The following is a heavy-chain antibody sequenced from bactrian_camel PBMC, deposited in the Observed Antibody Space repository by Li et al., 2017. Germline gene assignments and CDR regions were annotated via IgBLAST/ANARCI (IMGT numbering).Heavy chain of an antibody. CDR1: NYTYSYN. D-gene: IGHD3*01. V-gene: IGHV3S40*01. CDR3: NSESFGLKVGCPLGH. CDR2: ISAGNGLT. J-gene: IGHJ6*01. Sequence: DVQLVESGGGSIQAGGSLRLSCASSNYTYSYNWAWFRQAPGKEREGVAIISAGNGLTSYTDSVKGRFTISQDLAKNTVYLQMNSLKPEDTAMYYCNSESFGLKVGCPLGHWGQGTQVTVS.